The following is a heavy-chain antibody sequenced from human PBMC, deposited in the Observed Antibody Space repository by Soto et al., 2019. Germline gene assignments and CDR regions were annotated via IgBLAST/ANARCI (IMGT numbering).Heavy chain of an antibody. D-gene: IGHD6-25*01. Sequence: GGSLRLSCEGSGFSFRSYWLHWVRQVPGKGLVWVSRVNHDGNVTNYADTVKGRFTISRDSSKNTLFLRMNGLRAEDTAVHYRQREPSGFSGTWYDSWDQGTVVTVSS. V-gene: IGHV3-74*01. CDR1: GFSFRSYW. J-gene: IGHJ5*01. CDR2: VNHDGNVT. CDR3: QREPSGFSGTWYDS.